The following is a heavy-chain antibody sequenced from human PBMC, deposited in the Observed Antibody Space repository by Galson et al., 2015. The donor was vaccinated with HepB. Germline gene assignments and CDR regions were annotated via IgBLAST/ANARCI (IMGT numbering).Heavy chain of an antibody. CDR2: ISSSTSYI. J-gene: IGHJ4*02. CDR3: ASDFGDSSGYTHQACH. V-gene: IGHV3-21*01. D-gene: IGHD3-22*01. CDR1: GFTFSSYS. Sequence: SLRLSCAASGFTFSSYSMNWFRQAPGKGLEWVSSISSSTSYIYYADSAKGRFTISRDNAKNSLYLQMNSLRAEDTALYYCASDFGDSSGYTHQACHWGQGSLVTVSS.